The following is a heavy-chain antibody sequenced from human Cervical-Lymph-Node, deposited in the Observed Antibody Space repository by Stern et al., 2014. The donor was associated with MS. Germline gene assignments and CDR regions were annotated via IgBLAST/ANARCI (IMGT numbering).Heavy chain of an antibody. D-gene: IGHD6-13*01. V-gene: IGHV1-18*01. CDR3: ARVLGGASAAAGLNWFDP. Sequence: VQLVESGAEVKKPGASVKVSCKASGYTFTSYGISWVRQAPGQGLEWMGWATAYNGNTNYDKKFPGRVTMTIDTSTHNAHTQRRSLRSDDTAVYYCARVLGGASAAAGLNWFDPWGQGTLVTVSS. CDR1: GYTFTSYG. J-gene: IGHJ5*02. CDR2: ATAYNGNT.